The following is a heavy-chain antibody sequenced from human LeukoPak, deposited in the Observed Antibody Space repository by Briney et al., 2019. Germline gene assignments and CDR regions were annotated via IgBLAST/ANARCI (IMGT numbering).Heavy chain of an antibody. J-gene: IGHJ5*02. Sequence: SETLSLTCTVSGGSISTYYWSWIRQPPGRGLEWIGYIYYTGSTSYNPSLKSRVTMSLDASKNQFSLELNSVTPADTAVYYCARGGNYWPQWWFDPWGRGTLVSVSS. D-gene: IGHD1-26*01. CDR2: IYYTGST. CDR3: ARGGNYWPQWWFDP. CDR1: GGSISTYY. V-gene: IGHV4-59*01.